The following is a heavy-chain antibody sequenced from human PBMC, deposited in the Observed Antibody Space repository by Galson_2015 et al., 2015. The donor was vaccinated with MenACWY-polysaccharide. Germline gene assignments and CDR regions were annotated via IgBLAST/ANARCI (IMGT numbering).Heavy chain of an antibody. CDR3: VKNGYTESSYGFSDS. D-gene: IGHD1-1*01. V-gene: IGHV3-30*18. CDR2: ISSSGDGK. Sequence: SLRLSCAASGFTFSTYAMHWVRQAPGQGLEWMATISSSGDGKYYADSVKGRFTISRDNSKNTLYMEMSSLRAEDTAIYYCVKNGYTESSYGFSDSWGQGTLGSVSS. CDR1: GFTFSTYA. J-gene: IGHJ4*02.